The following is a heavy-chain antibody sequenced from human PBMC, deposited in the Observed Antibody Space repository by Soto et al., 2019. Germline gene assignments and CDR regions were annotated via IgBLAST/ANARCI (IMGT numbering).Heavy chain of an antibody. CDR2: IYYSGST. V-gene: IGHV4-31*03. J-gene: IGHJ6*02. Sequence: SATLSLTCRVSGGSISSGGYYWSWIRQHPGKGLEWIGYIYYSGSTYYNPSLKSRVTISVDTSKNQFSLKLSSVTAADTAVYYCAGVLVRGSGGMDVWGQGTTVTVSS. CDR3: AGVLVRGSGGMDV. CDR1: GGSISSGGYY. D-gene: IGHD3-10*01.